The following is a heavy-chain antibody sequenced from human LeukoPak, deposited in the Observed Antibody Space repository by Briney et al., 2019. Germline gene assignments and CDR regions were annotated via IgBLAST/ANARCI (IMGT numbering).Heavy chain of an antibody. CDR3: AKDPRYYDSSGYPD. J-gene: IGHJ4*02. Sequence: GRSLRLSCAASGFTFSSYGMHWVRQAPGKGLEWVAVKSYDGSNKYYADSVKGRFTISRDNSKNTLYLQMNSLRAEDTAVYYCAKDPRYYDSSGYPDWGQGTLVTVSS. CDR2: KSYDGSNK. D-gene: IGHD3-22*01. V-gene: IGHV3-30*18. CDR1: GFTFSSYG.